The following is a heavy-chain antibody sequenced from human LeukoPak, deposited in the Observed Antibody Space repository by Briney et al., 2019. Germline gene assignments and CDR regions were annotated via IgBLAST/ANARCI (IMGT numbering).Heavy chain of an antibody. Sequence: HSQTLSLTCAISGDSVSTNSATWTWLRQSPSRGLEWLGRTYYRSKWNNDYAVSVKSRITINPDTSKNQFSLQLNSVTPEDTAVYYCTRTKDGYFQNWGQGTLVSVSS. CDR2: TYYRSKWNN. CDR1: GDSVSTNSAT. J-gene: IGHJ1*01. V-gene: IGHV6-1*01. CDR3: TRTKDGYFQN.